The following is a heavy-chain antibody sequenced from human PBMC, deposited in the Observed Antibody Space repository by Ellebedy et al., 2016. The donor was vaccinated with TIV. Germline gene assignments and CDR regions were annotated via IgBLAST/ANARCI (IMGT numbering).Heavy chain of an antibody. CDR2: INHSGST. Sequence: SETLSLXCAVYGGSFSGYYWSWIRQPPGKGLEWIGEINHSGSTNYNPSLKSRVTISVDTSKNQFSLKLSSVTAADTAVYYCARVFPQTGYYYYYGMDVWGQGTTVTVSS. CDR3: ARVFPQTGYYYYYGMDV. V-gene: IGHV4-34*01. CDR1: GGSFSGYY. J-gene: IGHJ6*02.